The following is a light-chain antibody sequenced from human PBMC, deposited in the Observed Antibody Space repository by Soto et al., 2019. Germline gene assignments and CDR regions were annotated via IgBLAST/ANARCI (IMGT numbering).Light chain of an antibody. CDR1: QSVSSSY. V-gene: IGKV3-20*01. Sequence: EIVLTQSPGTLSLSQGEGATLSCRASQSVSSSYFAWNQQKPGQAPRLLIYGASSRATGIPDRFSGSGSGTDFTLTISRLEPEDFAVYYCQQYGSSPWTFGQGTKVETK. CDR3: QQYGSSPWT. J-gene: IGKJ1*01. CDR2: GAS.